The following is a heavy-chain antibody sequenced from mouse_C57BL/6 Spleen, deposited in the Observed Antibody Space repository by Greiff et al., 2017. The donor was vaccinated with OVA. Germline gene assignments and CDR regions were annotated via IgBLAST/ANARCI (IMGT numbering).Heavy chain of an antibody. J-gene: IGHJ3*01. CDR3: ATNLDVAWFAY. Sequence: QVQLKESGAELVKPGASVKISCKASGYAFSSYWMNWVKQRPGKGLEWIGQIYPGDGDTNYNGKFKGKATLTADKSSSTAYMQLSSLTSEDSAVYFCATNLDVAWFAYWGQGTLVTVSA. CDR2: IYPGDGDT. V-gene: IGHV1-80*01. CDR1: GYAFSSYW.